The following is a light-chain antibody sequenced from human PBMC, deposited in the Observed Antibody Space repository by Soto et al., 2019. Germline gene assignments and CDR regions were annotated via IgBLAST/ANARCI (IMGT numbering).Light chain of an antibody. CDR2: GAS. CDR3: QQYGSSPGT. CDR1: QSVSSSY. V-gene: IGKV3-20*01. J-gene: IGKJ4*01. Sequence: EIVLTQSPGTLSLSPGERATLSCRASQSVSSSYLAWDQQKPGQAPRLLIYGASSRATGIPDRFSGSGSGTDFPLTIGRLEPEDFAVYYCQQYGSSPGTFGGGTKVEIK.